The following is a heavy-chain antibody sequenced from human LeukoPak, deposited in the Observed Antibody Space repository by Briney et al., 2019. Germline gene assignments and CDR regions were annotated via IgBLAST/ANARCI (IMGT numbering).Heavy chain of an antibody. V-gene: IGHV1-18*04. Sequence: ASVKVSCKASGYTFTSYGISWVRQAPGQGLEWMGWISAYNGNTNYAQKLQGRVTMTTDTSTSTAYMELRSLRSDDTAVYYCARADGCIWYSGYFDYWGQGTLVTVSS. D-gene: IGHD6-13*01. CDR2: ISAYNGNT. CDR3: ARADGCIWYSGYFDY. CDR1: GYTFTSYG. J-gene: IGHJ4*02.